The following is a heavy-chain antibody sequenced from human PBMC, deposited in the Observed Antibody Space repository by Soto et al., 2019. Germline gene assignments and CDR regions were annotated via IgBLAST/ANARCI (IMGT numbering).Heavy chain of an antibody. CDR3: ARAPYSNAWYRFDL. Sequence: GGSLRLSCEASVFTFNRYWMSWVRQAPGKGLEWVADIKHDGSVQYYVDSVKGRFTISRDNAKKLLYLQMNGLRAEDTALYYCARAPYSNAWYRFDLWGQGTLVTVSS. J-gene: IGHJ4*02. V-gene: IGHV3-7*03. CDR2: IKHDGSVQ. D-gene: IGHD4-4*01. CDR1: VFTFNRYW.